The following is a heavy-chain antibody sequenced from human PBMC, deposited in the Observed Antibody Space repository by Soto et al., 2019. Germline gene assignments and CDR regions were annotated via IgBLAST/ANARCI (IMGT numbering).Heavy chain of an antibody. J-gene: IGHJ3*02. CDR3: ARLYCSSTSCYSVGAFEI. Sequence: GRSLRLSCAASGFTFSSYGMRWVRQAPGKALAWVALIWLDGSDKYYADSVKGRFTISRDNSKKTVYLQRNSLRADDTAVYYCARLYCSSTSCYSVGAFEIWGQGTMVTVSS. V-gene: IGHV3-33*01. CDR2: IWLDGSDK. D-gene: IGHD2-2*01. CDR1: GFTFSSYG.